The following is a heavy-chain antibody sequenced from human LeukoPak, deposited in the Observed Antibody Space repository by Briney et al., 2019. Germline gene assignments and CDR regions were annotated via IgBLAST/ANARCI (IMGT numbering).Heavy chain of an antibody. D-gene: IGHD2-2*01. CDR2: INAGNGNT. Sequence: ASVKVSCKASGYTFTSYAMHWVRQAPGQRLEWMGWINAGNGNTKYSQKFQGRVTITRDTSASTAYIELSSLRSEDTAVYYCARGGQLLWESWFDPWGQGTLVTVSS. CDR3: ARGGQLLWESWFDP. V-gene: IGHV1-3*01. J-gene: IGHJ5*02. CDR1: GYTFTSYA.